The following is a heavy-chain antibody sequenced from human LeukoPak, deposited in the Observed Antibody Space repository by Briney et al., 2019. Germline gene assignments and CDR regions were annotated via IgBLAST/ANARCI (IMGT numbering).Heavy chain of an antibody. J-gene: IGHJ4*02. D-gene: IGHD5-18*01. CDR2: ISYSGST. CDR1: GGSISVYF. Sequence: PSETLSLTSTVSGGSISVYFWSWIRQSPGKGLEWIAYISYSGSTSYNPSLKSRVTISVDTSKDQFSLKLTSVTAADTAVYYCARHGAAMVTYPLDYWGQGTLVTVSS. V-gene: IGHV4-59*08. CDR3: ARHGAAMVTYPLDY.